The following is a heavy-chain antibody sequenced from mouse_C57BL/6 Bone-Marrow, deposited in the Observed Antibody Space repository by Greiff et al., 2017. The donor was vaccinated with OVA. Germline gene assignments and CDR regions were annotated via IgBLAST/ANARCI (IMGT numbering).Heavy chain of an antibody. CDR3: AREALALDY. CDR1: GYAFSSSW. V-gene: IGHV1-82*01. Sequence: QVQLQQSGPELVKPGASVKISCKASGYAFSSSWMNWVKQRPGKGLEWIGRIYPGDGDTNYNGKFKGKATLTADKSSSTAYMQLSSLTSEDSAVYFCAREALALDYWGQGTTLTVSS. J-gene: IGHJ2*01. CDR2: IYPGDGDT.